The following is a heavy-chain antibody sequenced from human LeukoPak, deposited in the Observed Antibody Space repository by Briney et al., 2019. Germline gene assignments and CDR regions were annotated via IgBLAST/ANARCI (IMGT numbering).Heavy chain of an antibody. CDR1: GGSISSYY. CDR2: IYYSGST. V-gene: IGHV4-59*01. CDR3: ARGGITMVRGVIGY. J-gene: IGHJ4*02. Sequence: SETLSLTCTVSGGSISSYYWSWIRQPPGKGLEWIGYIYYSGSTNYNPSLKSRVTISVDTSKNQFSLKLSPVTAADTAVYYCARGGITMVRGVIGYWGQGTLVTVSS. D-gene: IGHD3-10*01.